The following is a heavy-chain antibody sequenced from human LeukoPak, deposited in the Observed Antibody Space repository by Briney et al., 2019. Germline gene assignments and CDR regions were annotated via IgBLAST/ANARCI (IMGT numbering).Heavy chain of an antibody. J-gene: IGHJ6*02. D-gene: IGHD6-13*01. CDR2: FDPEDGET. CDR3: ATDGXXAXGTXINYYYYGMDV. Sequence: GASVKVSCKVSGYTLTELSMHWVRQAPGKGLEWMGGFDPEDGETIYAQKFQGRVTMTEDTSTDTAYMELSSLRSEDTAVYYCATDGXXAXGTXINYYYYGMDVWGQGTTVTVSS. CDR1: GYTLTELS. V-gene: IGHV1-24*01.